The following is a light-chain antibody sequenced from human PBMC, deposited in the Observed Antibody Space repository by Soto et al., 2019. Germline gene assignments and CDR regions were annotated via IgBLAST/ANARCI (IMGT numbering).Light chain of an antibody. CDR2: AAS. CDR3: QKYNGAPPLFT. CDR1: HDISNY. Sequence: DIQMTQSPSSLSASVGDRVTITCRASHDISNYLAWYQQKPGQVPKLVIFAASTLQSGVPSRFSGSGSGTDFTLTINSLQPEDVATYYCQKYNGAPPLFTFGPGTKVDIK. J-gene: IGKJ3*01. V-gene: IGKV1-27*01.